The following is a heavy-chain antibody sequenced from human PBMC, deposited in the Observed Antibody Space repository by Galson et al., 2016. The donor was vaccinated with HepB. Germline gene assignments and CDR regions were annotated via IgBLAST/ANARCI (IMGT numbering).Heavy chain of an antibody. CDR3: AREGEGGFDY. D-gene: IGHD1-26*01. J-gene: IGHJ4*02. V-gene: IGHV3-30*04. CDR2: ISYDGSNK. CDR1: GFSFRSHA. Sequence: SLRLSCAVSGFSFRSHAMNWARQAPGKGLEWVAIISYDGSNKYYADAVKGRFTISRDNSKNTLYLQMNSLRADDTAVYYCAREGEGGFDYWGQGTLVTVSS.